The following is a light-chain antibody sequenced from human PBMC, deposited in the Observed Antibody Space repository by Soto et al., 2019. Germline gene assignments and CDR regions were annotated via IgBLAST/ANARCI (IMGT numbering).Light chain of an antibody. V-gene: IGKV3-11*01. J-gene: IGKJ2*01. CDR1: QSVSNS. CDR2: DVS. CDR3: QHYGSSPPYT. Sequence: EIVLTQSPATLSLSPGERVTLSCRASQSVSNSLAWYQQKPGQPPRLLIYDVSNRATGIPARFSGSGSGTDFTLTITSLEPEDFAVYYCQHYGSSPPYTFGQGTKLKIK.